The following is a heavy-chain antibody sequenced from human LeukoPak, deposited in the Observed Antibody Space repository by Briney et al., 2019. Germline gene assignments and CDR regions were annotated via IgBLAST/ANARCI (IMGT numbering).Heavy chain of an antibody. CDR2: ISWNSGSI. CDR3: AKDKEQWLVSDFQH. J-gene: IGHJ1*01. V-gene: IGHV3-9*01. CDR1: GFTFDDYA. Sequence: GGSLRLSCAASGFTFDDYAMHWVRQAPGKGLEWVSGISWNSGSIGYADSVKGRFTISRDNAKNSLYLQMNSLRAEDTALYYCAKDKEQWLVSDFQHWGQGTLVTVSP. D-gene: IGHD6-19*01.